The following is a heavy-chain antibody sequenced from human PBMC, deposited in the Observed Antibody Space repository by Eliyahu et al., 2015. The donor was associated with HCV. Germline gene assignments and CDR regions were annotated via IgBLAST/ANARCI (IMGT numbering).Heavy chain of an antibody. D-gene: IGHD1-7*01. J-gene: IGHJ1*01. V-gene: IGHV3-23*01. CDR1: GFTFXSYA. CDR3: ARSRFNWNYGAFRN. Sequence: VQLLESGGGLVQPGGSLRLSCAASGFTFXSYAMNWVRQTPGKGLGWVSGISGSGGSTYYADSVKGRFTISRDNSKNTLYLQMYSLRDEDTAVYYCARSRFNWNYGAFRNWGQGTLVTVSS. CDR2: ISGSGGST.